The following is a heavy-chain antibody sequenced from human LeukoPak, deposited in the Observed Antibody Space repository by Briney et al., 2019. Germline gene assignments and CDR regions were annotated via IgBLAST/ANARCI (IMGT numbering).Heavy chain of an antibody. CDR1: GFAFDDYG. D-gene: IGHD4-17*01. Sequence: RSGGSLRLSCAASGFAFDDYGMSWVRQAPGKGPEWVSAINWNGGSTGYADSVKGRFTISRDNAKNSLYLQMNSLRAEDTALYYCARTTVTTFGASDYWGQGTLVTVSS. V-gene: IGHV3-20*04. CDR3: ARTTVTTFGASDY. J-gene: IGHJ4*02. CDR2: INWNGGST.